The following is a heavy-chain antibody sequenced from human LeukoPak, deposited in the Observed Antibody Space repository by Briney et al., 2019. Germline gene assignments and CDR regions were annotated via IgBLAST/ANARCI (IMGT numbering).Heavy chain of an antibody. CDR3: ARDRRGKSDAFDI. Sequence: SGTLSLTCAVSGGSISSGNWWSWVRQPPGKGLEWIGEIYHSGSTNYNPSLKSRVTISVDKSKNQFSLKLSSVTAADTAVYYCARDRRGKSDAFDIWGQGTMVTVSS. V-gene: IGHV4-4*02. CDR2: IYHSGST. J-gene: IGHJ3*02. CDR1: GGSISSGNW. D-gene: IGHD4-23*01.